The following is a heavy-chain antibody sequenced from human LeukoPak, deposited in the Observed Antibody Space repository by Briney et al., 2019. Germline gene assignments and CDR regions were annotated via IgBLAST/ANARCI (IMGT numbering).Heavy chain of an antibody. V-gene: IGHV3-7*01. CDR2: IKQDGSEK. CDR3: ARALDYDILTGYSYYYYGMDV. J-gene: IGHJ6*02. CDR1: GFTFSSYW. Sequence: PGGSLRLSCAASGFTFSSYWMSWVRQAPGKGLEWVANIKQDGSEKYYVDSVKGRFTISRDNAKDSLYLQMNSLRAEDTAVYYCARALDYDILTGYSYYYYGMDVWGQGTTVTVSS. D-gene: IGHD3-9*01.